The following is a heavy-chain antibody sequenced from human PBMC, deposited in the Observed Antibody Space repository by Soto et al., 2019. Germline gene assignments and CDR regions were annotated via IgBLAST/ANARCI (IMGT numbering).Heavy chain of an antibody. CDR2: ISGSGGST. CDR1: GFTFSSYA. V-gene: IGHV3-23*01. Sequence: GSLRLSCAASGFTFSSYAMSWVRQAPGKGLEWVSAISGSGGSTYYADSVKGRFTISRDNSKNTLYLQMNSLRAEDTAVYYCAKSHEFGVVILYYFDYWGQGTLVTVSS. D-gene: IGHD3-3*01. CDR3: AKSHEFGVVILYYFDY. J-gene: IGHJ4*02.